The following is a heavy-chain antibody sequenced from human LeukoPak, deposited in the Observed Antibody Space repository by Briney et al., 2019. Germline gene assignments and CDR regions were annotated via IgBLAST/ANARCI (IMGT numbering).Heavy chain of an antibody. J-gene: IGHJ4*02. V-gene: IGHV1-69*06. Sequence: GASVKVSCKASGGTFSSYAISWVRQAPGQGLEWMGGIIPIFGTANYAQKFQGRVTITADKSTSTAYMELSSLRSEDTAVYYCARLYRGMGQQLVPHYFDYWGQGTLVTVSS. CDR3: ARLYRGMGQQLVPHYFDY. CDR1: GGTFSSYA. CDR2: IIPIFGTA. D-gene: IGHD6-13*01.